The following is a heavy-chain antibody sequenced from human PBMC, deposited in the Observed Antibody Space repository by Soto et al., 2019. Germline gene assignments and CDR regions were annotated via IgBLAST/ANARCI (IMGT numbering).Heavy chain of an antibody. CDR3: AKADRDFWSGYPTQGMDV. D-gene: IGHD3-3*01. J-gene: IGHJ6*02. Sequence: PGGSLRLSCAASGFTFSSYAMSWVRQAPGKGLEWVSAISGSGGSTYYADSVKGRFTISRDNSKNTLYLQMNSLRAEDTAVYYCAKADRDFWSGYPTQGMDVWGQGTTVTV. CDR2: ISGSGGST. V-gene: IGHV3-23*01. CDR1: GFTFSSYA.